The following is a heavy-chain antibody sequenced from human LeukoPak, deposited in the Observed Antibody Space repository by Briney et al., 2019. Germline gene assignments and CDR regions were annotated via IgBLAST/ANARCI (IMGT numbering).Heavy chain of an antibody. CDR2: VNPTSSSI. Sequence: PGGSLRLSCAVSGLIFSDYSFNWVRQAPGKGLEWVSSVNPTSSSIYYAGAVRGRFTISRDNAKSSVFLQMNSLRAEDTAVYYCVRLRGNSDRSRSYYDYDYWGQGILVTVSS. CDR1: GLIFSDYS. D-gene: IGHD3-22*01. J-gene: IGHJ4*02. CDR3: VRLRGNSDRSRSYYDYDY. V-gene: IGHV3-21*01.